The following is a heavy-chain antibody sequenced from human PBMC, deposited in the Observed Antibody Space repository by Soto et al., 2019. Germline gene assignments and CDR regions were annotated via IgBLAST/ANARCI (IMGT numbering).Heavy chain of an antibody. CDR3: ARGPGYSGYSLSYYFDS. CDR2: INAGNGNT. D-gene: IGHD5-12*01. V-gene: IGHV1-3*01. Sequence: XSVNDSCQASVYTFTSYAMHWVSQAPGQRLEWMGWINAGNGNTKYSQKFQGRVTITRDTSASTAYIELSSLRSEDTAVYYCARGPGYSGYSLSYYFDSWGQGTLVTVSS. CDR1: VYTFTSYA. J-gene: IGHJ4*02.